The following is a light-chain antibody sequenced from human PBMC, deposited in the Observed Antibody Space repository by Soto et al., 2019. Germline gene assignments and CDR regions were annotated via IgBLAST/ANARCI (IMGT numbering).Light chain of an antibody. J-gene: IGKJ1*01. CDR2: ASS. CDR1: QTASNY. CDR3: QQTYASPRT. V-gene: IGKV1-39*01. Sequence: DTQMTQSPSYLSASVGDRISITCRASQTASNYVTWYQQKPGKAPTLLISASSTLQSGVPSRFRGSASGTDITLTITSLQAEYFATYYCQQTYASPRTFGQGTKVAIK.